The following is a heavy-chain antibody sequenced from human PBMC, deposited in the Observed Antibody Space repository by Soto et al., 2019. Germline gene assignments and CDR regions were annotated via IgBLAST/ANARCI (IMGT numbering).Heavy chain of an antibody. V-gene: IGHV3-30-3*01. D-gene: IGHD6-25*01. CDR2: IPNDGSGL. Sequence: QVQLVESGGGVVQPGTSLRLYCAASGFTFSSYAMHWVRQAPGKGLVWVAVIPNDGSGLYYADSVKGRFTISRDNSNNTVSVHMSSLRSEDAAVYYCARALAGRVSSAWTRLDYWGQGTLVTVSS. J-gene: IGHJ4*02. CDR1: GFTFSSYA. CDR3: ARALAGRVSSAWTRLDY.